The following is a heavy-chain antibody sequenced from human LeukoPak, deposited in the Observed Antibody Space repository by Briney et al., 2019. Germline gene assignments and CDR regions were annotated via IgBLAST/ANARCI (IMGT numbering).Heavy chain of an antibody. Sequence: SETLSLTCTVSGGSISSGGYYWSWIRQPPGKGLEWIGYIYHSGSTYYNPSLKSRVTISVDRSKNQFSLKLSSVTAADTAVYYCARFIAAGTGLDYWGQGTLVTVSS. CDR3: ARFIAAGTGLDY. CDR2: IYHSGST. CDR1: GGSISSGGYY. J-gene: IGHJ4*02. D-gene: IGHD6-13*01. V-gene: IGHV4-30-2*01.